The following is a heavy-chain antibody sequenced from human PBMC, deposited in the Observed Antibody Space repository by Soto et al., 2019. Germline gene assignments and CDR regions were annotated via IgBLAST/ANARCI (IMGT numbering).Heavy chain of an antibody. Sequence: EVQLVESGGGLVQPGGSLRLSCAASGFTFSSSPMNWLRQAPGKGLEWVSNIGTSSTYIHYADSVKGRFTISRDDAKNSLYLQMDSLRDEDTAVYYCSRDVWAYCSGIHYNNWFDPWGQGTLVSVSS. CDR1: GFTFSSSP. CDR3: SRDVWAYCSGIHYNNWFDP. D-gene: IGHD3-10*01. CDR2: IGTSSTYI. V-gene: IGHV3-48*02. J-gene: IGHJ5*02.